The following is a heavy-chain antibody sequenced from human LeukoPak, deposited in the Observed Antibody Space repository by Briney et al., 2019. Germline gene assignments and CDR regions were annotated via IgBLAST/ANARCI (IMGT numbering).Heavy chain of an antibody. CDR1: GFTFSSYS. D-gene: IGHD3-10*01. CDR3: ARDYGSGSYNWFDP. V-gene: IGHV3-21*01. CDR2: ISSSSSYI. Sequence: GGSLGLSCAASGFTFSSYSMNWVRQAPGKGLEWVSSISSSSSYIYYADSVKGRFTISRDNAKNSLYLQMNSLRAEDTAVYYCARDYGSGSYNWFDPWGQGTLVTVSS. J-gene: IGHJ5*02.